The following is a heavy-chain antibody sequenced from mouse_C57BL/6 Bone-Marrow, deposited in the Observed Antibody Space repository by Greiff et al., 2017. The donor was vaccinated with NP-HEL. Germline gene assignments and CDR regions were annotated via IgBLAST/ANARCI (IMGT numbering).Heavy chain of an antibody. CDR3: ARVGYYIYAMDY. Sequence: QVQLQQPGAELVKPGASVKMSCKASGYTFTSYWITWVKQRPGQGLEWIGDIYPGSGSTNYNEKFKSKATLTVDTSSSTAYMQLSSLTSEDSADYYCARVGYYIYAMDYWGQGTSVTVTS. J-gene: IGHJ4*01. D-gene: IGHD2-3*01. CDR1: GYTFTSYW. V-gene: IGHV1-55*01. CDR2: IYPGSGST.